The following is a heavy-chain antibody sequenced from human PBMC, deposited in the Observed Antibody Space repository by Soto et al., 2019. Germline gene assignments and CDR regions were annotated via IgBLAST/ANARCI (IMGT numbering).Heavy chain of an antibody. D-gene: IGHD6-19*01. Sequence: GGSLRLSCAASGFTFSSYAMSWVRQAPGKGLEWVSAISGSGGSTYYADSVKGRFTISRDNSKNTLYLQMNSLRAEDTAVYYCAKDTTIRPYSSGWYSDYWGQGTLVTVSS. J-gene: IGHJ4*02. V-gene: IGHV3-23*01. CDR1: GFTFSSYA. CDR2: ISGSGGST. CDR3: AKDTTIRPYSSGWYSDY.